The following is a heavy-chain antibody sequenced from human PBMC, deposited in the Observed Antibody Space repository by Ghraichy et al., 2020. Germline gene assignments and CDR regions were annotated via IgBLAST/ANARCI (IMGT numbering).Heavy chain of an antibody. CDR1: GYSIRSGYF. Sequence: SETLYLTCTVSGYSIRSGYFWGWIRQPPGKGLEWIGRIYHTGNTHYNPSLKSRVTISVDTSKNQISLRLTSVTAADTAVYYCATLAVAGPLDYWGQGTLVTVSS. CDR3: ATLAVAGPLDY. CDR2: IYHTGNT. V-gene: IGHV4-38-2*02. D-gene: IGHD6-19*01. J-gene: IGHJ4*02.